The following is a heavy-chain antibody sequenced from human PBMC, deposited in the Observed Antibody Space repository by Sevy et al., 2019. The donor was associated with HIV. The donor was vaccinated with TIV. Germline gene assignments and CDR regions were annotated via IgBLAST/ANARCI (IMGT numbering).Heavy chain of an antibody. V-gene: IGHV3-7*01. CDR3: ARDRAYSALDY. J-gene: IGHJ4*02. CDR1: GFTFSDSW. Sequence: GGSLRLSCVASGFTFSDSWMTWVRQAPGKGLEWIAFINEDGSGLGYVDSVRGRFTISRENTKNSLYLQMNSLRAEDTAVYFGARDRAYSALDYWGQGTLVTVSS. D-gene: IGHD5-18*01. CDR2: INEDGSGL.